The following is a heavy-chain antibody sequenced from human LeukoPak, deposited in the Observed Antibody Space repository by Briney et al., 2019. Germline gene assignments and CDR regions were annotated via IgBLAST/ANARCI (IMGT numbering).Heavy chain of an antibody. CDR3: ARDPLDYGDVGYGMDV. V-gene: IGHV3-11*01. CDR1: GFTFSDYY. J-gene: IGHJ6*02. D-gene: IGHD4-17*01. CDR2: ISSSGSTI. Sequence: GGSLRLSCAASGFTFSDYYMSWIRQAPGKGLEWVSYISSSGSTIYYADSVKGRFTISRDNAKNSLYLQMNSLRAEDTAVYYCARDPLDYGDVGYGMDVWGQGTTVTVSS.